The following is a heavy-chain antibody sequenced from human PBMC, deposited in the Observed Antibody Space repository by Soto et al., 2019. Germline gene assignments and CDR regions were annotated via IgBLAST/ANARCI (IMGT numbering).Heavy chain of an antibody. V-gene: IGHV4-39*01. J-gene: IGHJ6*02. D-gene: IGHD1-26*01. CDR1: GGSISSSSYY. CDR3: ARHSSIVGATLYYYYYGMDV. Sequence: PSETLSLTCTVSGGSISSSSYYWGRIRQPPGKRLEWIGSIYYSGSTYYNPSLKSRVTISVDTSKNQFSLKLSSVTAADTAVYYCARHSSIVGATLYYYYYGMDVWGQGTTVTVSS. CDR2: IYYSGST.